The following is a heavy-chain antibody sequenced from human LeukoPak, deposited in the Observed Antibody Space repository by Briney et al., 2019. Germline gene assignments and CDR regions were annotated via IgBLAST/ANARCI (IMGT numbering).Heavy chain of an antibody. CDR3: ARDLGYGDPFDC. D-gene: IGHD4-17*01. V-gene: IGHV4-30-4*01. Sequence: SETLSLTCTVSGGSISSGDYYWSWIRQPPGKGLEWIGYIYYSGSTYYSPSLKSRVTISVDTSKNQFSLKLSSVTAADTAVYYCARDLGYGDPFDCWGQGTLVTVSS. J-gene: IGHJ4*02. CDR2: IYYSGST. CDR1: GGSISSGDYY.